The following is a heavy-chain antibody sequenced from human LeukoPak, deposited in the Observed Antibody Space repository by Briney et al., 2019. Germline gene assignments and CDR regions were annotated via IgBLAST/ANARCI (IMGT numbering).Heavy chain of an antibody. CDR3: AKDRLEYYGSGSYPIDY. D-gene: IGHD3-10*01. CDR2: IRYDGSNK. Sequence: PGGSLRLSCAASGFTFSSYGMHWVRQAPGKGLEWVAFIRYDGSNKYYADSVKGRFTISRDNSKNTLYLQMNSLRAEDTAVYYCAKDRLEYYGSGSYPIDYWGQGTLVTVSS. V-gene: IGHV3-30*02. CDR1: GFTFSSYG. J-gene: IGHJ4*02.